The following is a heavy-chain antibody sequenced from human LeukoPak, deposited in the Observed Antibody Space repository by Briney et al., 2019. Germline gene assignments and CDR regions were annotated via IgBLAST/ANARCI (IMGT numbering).Heavy chain of an antibody. J-gene: IGHJ4*02. CDR3: ARGRGATFGY. V-gene: IGHV4-34*01. D-gene: IGHD3-10*01. Sequence: SETLSLTCAVYGGSFSGYYWSWIRQPPGEGLEWIGEINHSGSTNYNPSLKSRVTISVDTSKNQFSLKLSSVTAADTAVYYCARGRGATFGYWGQGTLVTVSS. CDR2: INHSGST. CDR1: GGSFSGYY.